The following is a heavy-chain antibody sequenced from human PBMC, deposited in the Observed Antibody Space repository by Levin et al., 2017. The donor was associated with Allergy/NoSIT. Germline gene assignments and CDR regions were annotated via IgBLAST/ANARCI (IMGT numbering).Heavy chain of an antibody. V-gene: IGHV4-34*01. D-gene: IGHD3-10*01. CDR1: GGSFSGYY. CDR3: ARGRVVRRSGSYYNSYYGMDV. Sequence: SETLSLTCAVYGGSFSGYYWSWIRQPPGKGLEWIGEINHSGSTNYNPSLKSRVTISVDTSKNQFSLKLSSVTAADTAVYYCARGRVVRRSGSYYNSYYGMDVWGQGTTVTVSS. CDR2: INHSGST. J-gene: IGHJ6*02.